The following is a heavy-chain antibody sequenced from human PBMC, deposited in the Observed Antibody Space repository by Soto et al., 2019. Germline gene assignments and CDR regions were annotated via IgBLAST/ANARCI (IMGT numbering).Heavy chain of an antibody. J-gene: IGHJ3*02. Sequence: ASVKVSCKASGYSFTNNGISWVRQAPGQGLEWMGWINTYNGNTNYAQKFQGRVTMTTDTSTTTAYLELRSLRSDDTAVYYCARDSILYCTGSSCYNALDIWGQGTMVTVSS. CDR1: GYSFTNNG. CDR2: INTYNGNT. V-gene: IGHV1-18*01. D-gene: IGHD2-15*01. CDR3: ARDSILYCTGSSCYNALDI.